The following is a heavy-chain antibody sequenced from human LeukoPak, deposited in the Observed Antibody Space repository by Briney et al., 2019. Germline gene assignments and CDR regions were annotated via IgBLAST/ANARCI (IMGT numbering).Heavy chain of an antibody. Sequence: GGSLRLSCAASGFTFSSYWMHWVRQAPGKGLVWVSRINSDGSSTSSADSVKGRFTISRDNAKNTLYLQMNSLRAEDTAVYYCATRPGGTSFDYWGQGTLVTVSS. V-gene: IGHV3-74*01. J-gene: IGHJ4*02. CDR3: ATRPGGTSFDY. D-gene: IGHD3-16*01. CDR2: INSDGSST. CDR1: GFTFSSYW.